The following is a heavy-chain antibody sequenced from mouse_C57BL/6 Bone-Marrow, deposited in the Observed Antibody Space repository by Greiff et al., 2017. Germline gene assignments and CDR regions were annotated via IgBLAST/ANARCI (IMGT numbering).Heavy chain of an antibody. CDR1: GYTFTDYY. V-gene: IGHV1-76*01. CDR3: ARREPHYYGSSPGFDV. CDR2: IYPGSGNT. Sequence: VKLQQSGAELVRPGASVKLSCKASGYTFTDYYINWVKQRPGQGLEWIARIYPGSGNTYYNEKFKGKATLTAEKSSSTAYMQLSSLTSEDSAVYFCARREPHYYGSSPGFDVWGTGTTVTVSS. D-gene: IGHD1-1*01. J-gene: IGHJ1*03.